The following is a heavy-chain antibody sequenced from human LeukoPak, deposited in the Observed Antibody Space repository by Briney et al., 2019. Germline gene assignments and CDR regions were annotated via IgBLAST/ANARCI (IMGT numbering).Heavy chain of an antibody. Sequence: PSETLSLTCTVSGGSISSYYWSWIRQPPGKGLEWIGYIYYSGSTNYNPSLKSRVTISVDTSKNQFSLKLSSVTAADTAVYYCARHGGGSSSFDYWGQGTLVTVSS. CDR3: ARHGGGSSSFDY. CDR2: IYYSGST. J-gene: IGHJ4*02. CDR1: GGSISSYY. V-gene: IGHV4-59*08. D-gene: IGHD6-6*01.